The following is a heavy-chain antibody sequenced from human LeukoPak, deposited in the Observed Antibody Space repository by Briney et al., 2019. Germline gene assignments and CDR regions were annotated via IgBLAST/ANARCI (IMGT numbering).Heavy chain of an antibody. V-gene: IGHV4-59*01. CDR3: ARENYSLDY. D-gene: IGHD2-15*01. CDR2: ITHSWST. CDR1: GGSISPYY. Sequence: SETLSLTCTVSGGSISPYYWSWIRQPPGKGLEWIAYITHSWSTVYNPSLKSRATISLDTSKKQFSLKLSSVTTADTALYYCARENYSLDYWGQGTLATVSS. J-gene: IGHJ4*02.